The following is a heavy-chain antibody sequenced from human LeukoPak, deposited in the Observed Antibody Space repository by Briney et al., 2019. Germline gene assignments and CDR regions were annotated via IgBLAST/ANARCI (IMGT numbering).Heavy chain of an antibody. Sequence: GGSLRLSCAASGFTFSDYYMSWIRQAPGKGLEWVSGISWNSGSIGYADSVKGRFTISRDNAKNSLYLQMNSLRAEDTALYYCAKDMRYSSSWYFDYWGQGTLVTVSS. D-gene: IGHD6-13*01. CDR2: ISWNSGSI. CDR1: GFTFSDYY. V-gene: IGHV3-9*01. J-gene: IGHJ4*02. CDR3: AKDMRYSSSWYFDY.